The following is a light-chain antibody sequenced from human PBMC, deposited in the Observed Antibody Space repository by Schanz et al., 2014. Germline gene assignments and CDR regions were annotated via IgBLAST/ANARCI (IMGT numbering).Light chain of an antibody. CDR1: SSDVGGYNY. CDR2: DVS. J-gene: IGLJ3*02. V-gene: IGLV2-14*01. Sequence: QSALTQPASVSGSPGQSITISCTGTSSDVGGYNYVSWYQQYPGKVPKLIIYDVSNRPSGVSNRFSGSKSGNTASLTISGLQAEDEADYYCSSYTSRSTLFGGGTKLTVL. CDR3: SSYTSRSTL.